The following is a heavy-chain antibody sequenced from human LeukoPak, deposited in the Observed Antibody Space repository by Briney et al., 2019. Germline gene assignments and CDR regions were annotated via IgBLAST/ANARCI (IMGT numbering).Heavy chain of an antibody. D-gene: IGHD2-2*02. J-gene: IGHJ4*02. CDR1: GFTFSSYA. Sequence: GRSLRLSCAAPGFTFSSYAMHGVRQAPGKGREGVAVISYDGSNTYYADSVKGRFTTSRDNSKNTLYLQMNSLRAEDTAVYYCARSGIQSGYCSSTSCYTGYWGQGTLVTVSS. CDR3: ARSGIQSGYCSSTSCYTGY. CDR2: ISYDGSNT. V-gene: IGHV3-30-3*01.